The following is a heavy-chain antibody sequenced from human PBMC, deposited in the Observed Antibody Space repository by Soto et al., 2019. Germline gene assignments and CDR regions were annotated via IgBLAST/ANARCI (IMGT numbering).Heavy chain of an antibody. CDR2: IWYDGGTK. D-gene: IGHD3-22*01. CDR1: GFTFSSHG. J-gene: IGHJ4*02. Sequence: LRLSCAASGFTFSSHGMHWVRQAPGKGLEWVAVIWYDGGTKYYADSVRGRFTVSRDNSRNTLYLQMNSLRAEDTALHYCARDYYYDSSGLTDYWGQGTMVTIYS. V-gene: IGHV3-33*01. CDR3: ARDYYYDSSGLTDY.